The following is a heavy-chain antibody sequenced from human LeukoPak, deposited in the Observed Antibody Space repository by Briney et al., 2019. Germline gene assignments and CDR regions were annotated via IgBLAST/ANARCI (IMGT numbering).Heavy chain of an antibody. V-gene: IGHV3-48*03. D-gene: IGHD5-18*01. CDR3: ATRGRGYSYGYILDY. J-gene: IGHJ4*02. CDR1: GFTFSSYE. Sequence: PGGSLRLSCAASGFTFSSYEMNWVRQAPGKGLEWVSYISSSGSTIYYADSVKGRFTISRDNAKNSLYLQMNSLRAEDTAVYYCATRGRGYSYGYILDYWGQGTLVTVSS. CDR2: ISSSGSTI.